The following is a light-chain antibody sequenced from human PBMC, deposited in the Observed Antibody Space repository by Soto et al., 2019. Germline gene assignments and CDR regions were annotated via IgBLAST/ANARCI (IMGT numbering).Light chain of an antibody. CDR2: EVS. Sequence: DVVMTQSPLSLPVTLGQPASISCRSSQSLVSSNGNTYLIWFQQRPGQSPRRLIYEVSNRDSGVPERFRGIGSGTDCTLKISRVEAEDVGVYYCRQHTHWPPYTLGQGTKLEIK. CDR1: QSLVSSNGNTY. CDR3: RQHTHWPPYT. J-gene: IGKJ2*01. V-gene: IGKV2-30*01.